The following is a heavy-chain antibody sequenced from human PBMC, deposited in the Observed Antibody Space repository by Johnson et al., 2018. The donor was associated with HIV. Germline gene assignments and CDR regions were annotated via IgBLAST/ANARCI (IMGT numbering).Heavy chain of an antibody. CDR1: GFTFSSYA. CDR3: ARRSAIKDAFDV. V-gene: IGHV3-30-3*01. CDR2: ISYDGSNK. Sequence: QVQLVESGGGVVQPGRSLRLSCAASGFTFSSYAMHWVRQAPGKGLEWVAVISYDGSNKYYADSVKGRFTISRDNSKNTLYLQMNSLRAEDTAVYYCARRSAIKDAFDVWGQGTMVTVSS. J-gene: IGHJ3*01.